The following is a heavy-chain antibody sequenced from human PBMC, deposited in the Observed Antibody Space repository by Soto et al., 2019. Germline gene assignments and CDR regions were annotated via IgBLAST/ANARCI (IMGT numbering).Heavy chain of an antibody. D-gene: IGHD6-13*01. CDR3: AADRISAAGYYYYGMAV. CDR2: IVVGSGNT. V-gene: IGHV1-58*01. Sequence: PVKVSSKASGFTFTSSAVQWVRQARGQRLEWLGWIVVGSGNTNYAQKSQERLTMTSDMSAIPSYLEVSSLRSEDTAVYYCAADRISAAGYYYYGMAVWGQGTTVTVSS. J-gene: IGHJ6*01. CDR1: GFTFTSSA.